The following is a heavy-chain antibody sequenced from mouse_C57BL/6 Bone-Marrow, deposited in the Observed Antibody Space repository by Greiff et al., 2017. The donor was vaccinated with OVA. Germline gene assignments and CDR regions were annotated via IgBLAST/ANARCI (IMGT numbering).Heavy chain of an antibody. CDR3: ARERDYYYFDD. CDR2: IYPGDGDT. Sequence: QVQLQQSGPELVKPGASVKISCKASGYAFSSSWMNWVKPRPGTGLEWIGRIYPGDGDTNYNGKFKGKATLTADKSTSTAYMQLSSLTSEDSAVYCCARERDYYYFDDWGQGTTLTVSS. J-gene: IGHJ2*01. D-gene: IGHD1-1*01. CDR1: GYAFSSSW. V-gene: IGHV1-82*01.